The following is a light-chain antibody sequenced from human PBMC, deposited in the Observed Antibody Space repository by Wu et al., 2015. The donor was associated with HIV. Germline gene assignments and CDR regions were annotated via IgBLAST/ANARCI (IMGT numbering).Light chain of an antibody. V-gene: IGKV1-9*01. Sequence: IQLTQSPSSLSASVGDRVTITCRASQGISSYLAWYQQKPGKAPNLLIYSASTLQSGVPSRFSGSGSGTDFTLTISSLQPEDFATYYCQHLNSYPRTFGQGTKVEIK. J-gene: IGKJ1*01. CDR3: QHLNSYPRT. CDR2: SAS. CDR1: QGISSY.